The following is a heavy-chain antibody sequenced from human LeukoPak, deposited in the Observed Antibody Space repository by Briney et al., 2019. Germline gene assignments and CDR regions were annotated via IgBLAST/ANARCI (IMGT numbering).Heavy chain of an antibody. J-gene: IGHJ4*02. CDR2: ISYDGSDK. V-gene: IGHV3-30*18. CDR1: GFTFSSYG. Sequence: GGSLSLSCAASGFTFSSYGMHWVRQAPGKGLEWVAVISYDGSDKYYADSVKGRFTISRDNSKNTLYLQMNSLRAEDTAVYYCGNHFPHFDYWGQGTLVTVSS. CDR3: GNHFPHFDY. D-gene: IGHD3-3*02.